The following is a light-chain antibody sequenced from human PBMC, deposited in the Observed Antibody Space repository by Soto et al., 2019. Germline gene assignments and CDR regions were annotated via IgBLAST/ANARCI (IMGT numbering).Light chain of an antibody. J-gene: IGLJ1*01. CDR1: SSDVGGYNY. CDR2: DVS. Sequence: SALTQPASVSGSPGQWITISCTGTSSDVGGYNYVSWYQQHPGKAPKLMIYDVSNRPSGVSNRFSSSKSGNTASLTISGLQAEDEADYYCSSYTSSSTYVFGTGTKVTVL. CDR3: SSYTSSSTYV. V-gene: IGLV2-14*01.